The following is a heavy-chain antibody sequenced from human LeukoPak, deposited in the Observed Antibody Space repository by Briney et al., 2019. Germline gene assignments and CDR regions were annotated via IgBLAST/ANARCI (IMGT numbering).Heavy chain of an antibody. J-gene: IGHJ4*02. CDR1: GGSISSYY. Sequence: PSETLSLTCTVSGGSISSYYWSWIRQPPGKGLEWIGYIYYSGSTNYNPSLKSRVTISVDTSKNQFSLKLSSVTAADTAVYYCARGGSGYCSGGSCYGEYYFDYWGQGSLVTVSS. CDR2: IYYSGST. D-gene: IGHD2-15*01. V-gene: IGHV4-59*01. CDR3: ARGGSGYCSGGSCYGEYYFDY.